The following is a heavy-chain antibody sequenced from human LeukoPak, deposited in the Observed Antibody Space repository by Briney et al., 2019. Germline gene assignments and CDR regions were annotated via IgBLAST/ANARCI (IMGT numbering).Heavy chain of an antibody. CDR3: ARVPFLRSGEYFMDV. CDR1: GGTFSSYA. J-gene: IGHJ6*03. Sequence: SVRVSCKASGGTFSSYAISLVREAPGQGLEWMGGIIPIFGTANYAQKFQGRVTITADKSTSTAYMELSSLRSEDTAVYYCARVPFLRSGEYFMDVWGKGNTVTVSS. V-gene: IGHV1-69*06. D-gene: IGHD3-3*01. CDR2: IIPIFGTA.